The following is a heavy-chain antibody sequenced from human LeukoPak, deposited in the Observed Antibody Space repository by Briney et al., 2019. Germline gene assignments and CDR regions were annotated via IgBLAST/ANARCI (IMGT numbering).Heavy chain of an antibody. Sequence: PGGSLRLSCAASGFTFSSYGMHWVRQAPGKGLEWVAVISYDGSNKYYADSVKGRFTISRDNSKNTLYLQMNSLRAEDTAVYYCARDYSGSLPFDIWGQGTMVTVSS. D-gene: IGHD1-26*01. J-gene: IGHJ3*02. CDR2: ISYDGSNK. V-gene: IGHV3-30*03. CDR3: ARDYSGSLPFDI. CDR1: GFTFSSYG.